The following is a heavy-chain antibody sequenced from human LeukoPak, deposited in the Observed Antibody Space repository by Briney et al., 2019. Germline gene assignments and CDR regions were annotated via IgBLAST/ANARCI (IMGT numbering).Heavy chain of an antibody. CDR3: ANDIGGPIAVASTGRAFDI. V-gene: IGHV3-9*01. CDR2: ISWNSGSI. D-gene: IGHD6-19*01. CDR1: VFTCDDYA. J-gene: IGHJ3*02. Sequence: GGSLRLSCAASVFTCDDYAMHCFREAPGEGVEGGSGISWNSGSIGYADSVKGRVTINRDNATNSLYLQMNSLRAEDTPLYYCANDIGGPIAVASTGRAFDIWGQGTMVTVSS.